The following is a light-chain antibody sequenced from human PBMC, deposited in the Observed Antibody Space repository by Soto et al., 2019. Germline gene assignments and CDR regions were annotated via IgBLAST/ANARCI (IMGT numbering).Light chain of an antibody. CDR2: DVS. Sequence: QSALTQPRAVSGSPGQSVTISCTGTSSDVGGYNYVSWYQQHPGKAPKLMIYDVSKRPSGVPDRFSGSKSGNTASLTISGLQAEDEAYYYCCSYAGRGVFGGGTKLTVL. J-gene: IGLJ3*02. CDR3: CSYAGRGV. CDR1: SSDVGGYNY. V-gene: IGLV2-11*01.